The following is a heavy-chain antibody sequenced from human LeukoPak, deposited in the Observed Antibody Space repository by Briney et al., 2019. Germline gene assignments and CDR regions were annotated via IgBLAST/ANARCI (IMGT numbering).Heavy chain of an antibody. D-gene: IGHD5-24*01. Sequence: SETLSLTCAVYGGSLSGYWWDWIRQPPGKGLEWIGEINHSGSTNYNPSLKSRVTISVDTSKNQFSLKLSAVTAADTAVYYCAREAVEMATIVRIDYWGQGTLVTVSS. CDR1: GGSLSGYW. CDR3: AREAVEMATIVRIDY. J-gene: IGHJ4*02. V-gene: IGHV4-34*01. CDR2: INHSGST.